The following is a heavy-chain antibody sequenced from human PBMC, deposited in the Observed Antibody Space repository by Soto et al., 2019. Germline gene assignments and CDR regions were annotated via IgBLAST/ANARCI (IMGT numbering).Heavy chain of an antibody. J-gene: IGHJ4*02. V-gene: IGHV4-59*01. Sequence: SETLSLTCIVSGGSISNKYWTWIRQPPGKGLEWIGSIYYTGGTTYHPSLTSRVAISLDTSMQRFSLRLNSVTAADTAVYFCARATVQRHFDSWGQGTLVTVSS. CDR2: IYYTGGT. D-gene: IGHD4-4*01. CDR1: GGSISNKY. CDR3: ARATVQRHFDS.